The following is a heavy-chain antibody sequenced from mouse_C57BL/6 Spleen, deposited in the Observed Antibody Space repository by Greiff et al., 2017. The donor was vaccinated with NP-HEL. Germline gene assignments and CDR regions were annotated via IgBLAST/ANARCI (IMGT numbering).Heavy chain of an antibody. CDR1: GYTFTDYY. V-gene: IGHV1-26*01. CDR3: AREGYYYGSSWAMDY. Sequence: VQLQQSGPELVKPGASVKISCKASGYTFTDYYMNWVKQSHGKSLEWIGDINPNNGGTSYNQKFKGKATLTVDKSSSTAYMELRSLTSEDSAVYYGAREGYYYGSSWAMDYWGQGTSVTVSS. J-gene: IGHJ4*01. CDR2: INPNNGGT. D-gene: IGHD1-1*01.